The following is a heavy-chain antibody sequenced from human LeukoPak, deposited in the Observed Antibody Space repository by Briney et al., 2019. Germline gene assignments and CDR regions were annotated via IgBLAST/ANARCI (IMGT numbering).Heavy chain of an antibody. J-gene: IGHJ3*02. CDR3: ARIRGSKNQLLSSDAFDI. Sequence: GGSLRLSCAASGFTFSDYWMHWVRQAPGKGLVWVSRINRDGSSTSYADSVKGRFTISRDNAKTTLNLQMNSLRAEDAAVYYCARIRGSKNQLLSSDAFDIWGQGTMVTVSP. D-gene: IGHD2-2*01. CDR2: INRDGSST. CDR1: GFTFSDYW. V-gene: IGHV3-74*01.